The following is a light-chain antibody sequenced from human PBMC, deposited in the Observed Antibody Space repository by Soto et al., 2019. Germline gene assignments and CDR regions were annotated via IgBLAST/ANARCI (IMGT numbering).Light chain of an antibody. J-gene: IGKJ1*01. CDR3: QHYNSYSEA. CDR1: QNILSN. Sequence: EIVMTQSPATLCVSPGERATLSCRASQNILSNLAWYQQKPGQAPRLLIYGASTRATGIPARFSGSGSGTEFTLTISSLQPDDFATYYCQHYNSYSEAFGQGTKVDIK. V-gene: IGKV3-15*01. CDR2: GAS.